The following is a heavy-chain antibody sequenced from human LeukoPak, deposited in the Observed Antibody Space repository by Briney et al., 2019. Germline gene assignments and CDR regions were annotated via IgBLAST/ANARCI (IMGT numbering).Heavy chain of an antibody. J-gene: IGHJ4*02. CDR1: GGSISSSNW. CDR3: AMYYYGSGSYYHDY. Sequence: SGTLSLTRAVSGGSISSSNWWSWVRQPPGKGLEWIGEIYHSGSTNYNPSLKSRVTISVDKSKNQFSLKLSSVTAADTAVYYCAMYYYGSGSYYHDYWGQGTLVTVSS. V-gene: IGHV4-4*02. CDR2: IYHSGST. D-gene: IGHD3-10*01.